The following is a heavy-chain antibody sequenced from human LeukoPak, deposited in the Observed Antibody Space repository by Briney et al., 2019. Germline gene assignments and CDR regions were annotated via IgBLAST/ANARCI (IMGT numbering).Heavy chain of an antibody. D-gene: IGHD3-10*01. Sequence: GGSLRLSCAASGFTFSSYAMSWVRQAPGKGLEWVSGINWNGGSTGYADSVKGRFTISRDNAKNSLYLQMNSLRAEDTALYYCARDSQSEYGSGSSDWGQGTLVTVSS. CDR1: GFTFSSYA. V-gene: IGHV3-20*04. J-gene: IGHJ4*02. CDR3: ARDSQSEYGSGSSD. CDR2: INWNGGST.